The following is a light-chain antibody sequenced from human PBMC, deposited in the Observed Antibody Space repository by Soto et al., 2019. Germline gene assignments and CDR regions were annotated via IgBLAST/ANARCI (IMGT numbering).Light chain of an antibody. V-gene: IGKV1-39*01. J-gene: IGKJ1*01. CDR2: DAS. Sequence: DIQMTQSPSSLSASVGDRVTITCRASQSISNFLNWYQHRLGKAPKLLIYDASSLQSGVPSRFSGSGSGTDFTLTISSLQPEDFATYYYQQSYVTPRTFGQGTKVYI. CDR3: QQSYVTPRT. CDR1: QSISNF.